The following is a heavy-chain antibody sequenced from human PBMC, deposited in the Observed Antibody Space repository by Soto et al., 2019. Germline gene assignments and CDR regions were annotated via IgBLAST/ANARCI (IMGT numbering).Heavy chain of an antibody. Sequence: QVQLQESGPGLVKPSETMSLTCAVSGGSVNSGSYYWHWIRQPPGKGLEWIGFVYFNGYTKYNPSLKSRITMPVDTSKNQFSLKLSSITAADTAVYFCSRVDGDYRTDYWGQGTLVTVSS. J-gene: IGHJ4*02. CDR1: GGSVNSGSYY. D-gene: IGHD4-17*01. CDR2: VYFNGYT. CDR3: SRVDGDYRTDY. V-gene: IGHV4-61*01.